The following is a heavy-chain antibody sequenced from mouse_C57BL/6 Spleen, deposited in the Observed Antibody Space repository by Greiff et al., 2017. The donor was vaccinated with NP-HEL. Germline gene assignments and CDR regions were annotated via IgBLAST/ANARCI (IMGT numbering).Heavy chain of an antibody. CDR1: GFTFSSYT. V-gene: IGHV5-9*01. CDR2: ISGGGGNT. Sequence: EVKVVESGGGLVKPGGSLKLSCAASGFTFSSYTMSWVRQTPEKRLEWVATISGGGGNTYYPDSVKGRFTISRDNAKNTLYLQMSSLRSEDTALYYCARSDGYYENYFDYWGQGTTLTVSS. D-gene: IGHD2-3*01. J-gene: IGHJ2*01. CDR3: ARSDGYYENYFDY.